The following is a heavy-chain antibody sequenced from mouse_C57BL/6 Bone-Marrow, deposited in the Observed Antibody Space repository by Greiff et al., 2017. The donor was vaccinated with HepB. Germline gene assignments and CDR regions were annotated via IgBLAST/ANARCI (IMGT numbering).Heavy chain of an antibody. Sequence: EVKLQESGGGLVKPGGSLKLSCAASGFTFSSYAMSWVRQTPEKRLEWVATISDGGSYTYYPDNVKGRFTISRDNAKNNLYLQMSHLKSEDTAMYYCARDEIPYYYGSSLYYAMDYWGQGTSVTVSS. CDR1: GFTFSSYA. D-gene: IGHD1-1*01. V-gene: IGHV5-4*01. J-gene: IGHJ4*01. CDR2: ISDGGSYT. CDR3: ARDEIPYYYGSSLYYAMDY.